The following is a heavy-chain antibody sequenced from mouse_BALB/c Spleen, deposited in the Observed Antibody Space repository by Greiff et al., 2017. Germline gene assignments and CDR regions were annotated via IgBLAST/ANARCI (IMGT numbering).Heavy chain of an antibody. CDR1: GFTFSSFG. J-gene: IGHJ2*01. V-gene: IGHV5-17*02. CDR2: ISSGSSTI. CDR3: ARAPFDY. Sequence: EVQRVESGGGLVQPGGSRKLSCAASGFTFSSFGMHWVRQAPEKGLEWVAYISSGSSTIYYADTVKGRFTISRDNPKNTLFLQMTSLRSEDTAMYYCARAPFDYWGKGTTLTVSS.